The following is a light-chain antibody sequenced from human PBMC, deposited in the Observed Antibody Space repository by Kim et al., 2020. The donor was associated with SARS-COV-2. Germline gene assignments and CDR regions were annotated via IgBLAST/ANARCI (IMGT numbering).Light chain of an antibody. CDR1: QSVSSS. CDR2: GAS. CDR3: QQYNNWIT. J-gene: IGKJ5*01. V-gene: IGKV3-15*01. Sequence: AVSPGERATLSCRASQSVSSSLAWYQQKPCQAPRLLIYGASTRATGIPARFSGSGSGTEFTLTISSLQSEDLAVYYCQQYNNWITFGQGTRLEIK.